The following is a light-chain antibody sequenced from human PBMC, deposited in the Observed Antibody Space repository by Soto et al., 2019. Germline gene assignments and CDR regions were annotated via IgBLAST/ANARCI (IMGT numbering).Light chain of an antibody. Sequence: QSALSQPASVSGSPGQSITISCTGTSSDVGGFEYVSWYQHQPGKAPKLIIYDVTKRPSGVSNRFSGSKSGNTASLTISGIQAEDEGDYYCSSYTSSSTLVVFGGGTQLTVL. CDR3: SSYTSSSTLVV. CDR2: DVT. J-gene: IGLJ2*01. V-gene: IGLV2-14*01. CDR1: SSDVGGFEY.